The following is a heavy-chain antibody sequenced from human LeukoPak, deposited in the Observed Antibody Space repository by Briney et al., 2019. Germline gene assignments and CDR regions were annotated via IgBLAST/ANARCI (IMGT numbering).Heavy chain of an antibody. CDR1: GFTIDDYA. D-gene: IGHD3-10*01. CDR3: AKDRDYGSGSYWYYFDY. Sequence: GGSLRLSCAASGFTIDDYAMHWVRQAPGKGLEWVSGISWNSGSIGYADSVKGRFTISRDNAKNSLYLQMNSLRAEDTALYYCAKDRDYGSGSYWYYFDYWGQGTLVTVSS. V-gene: IGHV3-9*01. CDR2: ISWNSGSI. J-gene: IGHJ4*02.